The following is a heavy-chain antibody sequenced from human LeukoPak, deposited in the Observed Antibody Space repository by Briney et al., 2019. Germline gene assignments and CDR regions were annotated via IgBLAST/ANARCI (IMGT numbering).Heavy chain of an antibody. D-gene: IGHD3-22*01. CDR3: ARLRGDSSGYYYRGAFDI. CDR2: IYPGDSDT. CDR1: GYTFTNYW. J-gene: IGHJ3*02. V-gene: IGHV5-51*01. Sequence: GESLKISCMGSGYTFTNYWIGWVRQMPGKGLEWMGIIYPGDSDTRYSPSFQGQVTMSADKSISTAYLQWSSLKASDTAMYYCARLRGDSSGYYYRGAFDIWGQGTMVTASS.